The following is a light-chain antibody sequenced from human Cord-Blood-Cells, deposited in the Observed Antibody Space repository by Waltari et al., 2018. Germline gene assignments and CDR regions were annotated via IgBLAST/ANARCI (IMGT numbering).Light chain of an antibody. Sequence: QSVLTQPPSVSAAPGQKVTISRSGSRSNLGNNYVSWYQQLPGTAPKLLIYDNNKRPSGIPDRFSGSKSGTSATLGITGLQTGDEADYYFGTWDSSLSCVFGGGTKLTVL. V-gene: IGLV1-51*01. J-gene: IGLJ3*02. CDR2: DNN. CDR3: GTWDSSLSCV. CDR1: RSNLGNNY.